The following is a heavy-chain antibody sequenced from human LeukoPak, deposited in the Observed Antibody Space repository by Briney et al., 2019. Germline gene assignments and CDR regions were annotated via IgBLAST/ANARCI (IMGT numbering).Heavy chain of an antibody. J-gene: IGHJ6*03. Sequence: SETLSLTCAVYGGSFSGYYWSWIRQPPGKGLEWIGEINHSGSTNYNPSLKSRVTISVDTSKNQFSLKLSSVTAADTAVYYCARDREVVVVTAIGWGRDNYYYYYMDVWGKGTTVTVSS. CDR1: GGSFSGYY. D-gene: IGHD2-21*02. V-gene: IGHV4-34*01. CDR3: ARDREVVVVTAIGWGRDNYYYYYMDV. CDR2: INHSGST.